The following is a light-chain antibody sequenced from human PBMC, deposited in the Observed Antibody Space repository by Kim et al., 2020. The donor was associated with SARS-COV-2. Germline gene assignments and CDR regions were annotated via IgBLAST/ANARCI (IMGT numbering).Light chain of an antibody. CDR3: QQYSHWPLT. J-gene: IGKJ4*01. Sequence: EIVMTQSPATLSVSPGERATLSCRASQSVSSNLAWYQQKPGQARRFLIYGASTRATGIPGRFSGSGSGTEFTLTISSLQSEDFAVYYCQQYSHWPLTFGGGTKVDIK. V-gene: IGKV3-15*01. CDR2: GAS. CDR1: QSVSSN.